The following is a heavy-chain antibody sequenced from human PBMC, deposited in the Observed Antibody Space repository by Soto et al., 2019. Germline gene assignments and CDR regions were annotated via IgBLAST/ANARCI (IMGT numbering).Heavy chain of an antibody. V-gene: IGHV1-69*06. CDR1: GGTFSSYA. Sequence: GASVKVSCKASGGTFSSYAISWVRQAPGQGLEWMGGIIPIFGTANYAQKFQGRVTITADKSTSTAYMGLSSLRSEDTAVYYCARGKVGATGPFDAFDIWGQGTMVTVSS. D-gene: IGHD1-26*01. J-gene: IGHJ3*02. CDR2: IIPIFGTA. CDR3: ARGKVGATGPFDAFDI.